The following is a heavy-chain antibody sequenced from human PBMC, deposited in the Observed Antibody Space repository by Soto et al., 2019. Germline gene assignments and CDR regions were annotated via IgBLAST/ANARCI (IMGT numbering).Heavy chain of an antibody. D-gene: IGHD4-17*01. CDR2: MNPNSGDT. CDR1: GYTFTSDE. CDR3: ARTTLSTVVTPRHFDY. V-gene: IGHV1-8*01. J-gene: IGHJ4*02. Sequence: QVQLVQSGAEVKKPGASVKVSCKASGYTFTSDEINWVRQATGQGLEWMGWMNPNSGDTGYAQKFQGRVTMTMNTPISTAYMELSSLRSEDTAVYYCARTTLSTVVTPRHFDYWGQVTLVTVSS.